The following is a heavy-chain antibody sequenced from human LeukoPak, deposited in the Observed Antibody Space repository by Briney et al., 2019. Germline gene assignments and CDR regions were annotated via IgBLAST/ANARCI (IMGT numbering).Heavy chain of an antibody. CDR3: ARRGARMNFDY. V-gene: IGHV4-30-2*01. Sequence: SQTLSLTCAVSGGSISRGGYSWSWIRQPPGKGLEWIGYIYHSGSTYYNPSLKSRVTISVDRSKNQSSLELSSVTAADTAVYYCARRGARMNFDYWGQGTLVTVSS. D-gene: IGHD1-26*01. J-gene: IGHJ4*02. CDR2: IYHSGST. CDR1: GGSISRGGYS.